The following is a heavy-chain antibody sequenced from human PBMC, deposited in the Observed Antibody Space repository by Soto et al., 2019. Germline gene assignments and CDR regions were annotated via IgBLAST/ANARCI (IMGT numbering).Heavy chain of an antibody. CDR2: IRRTGSPI. CDR1: GFTFSSYS. Sequence: GGSLRLSCAASGFTFSSYSMNWVRQAPGKGLEWVAYIRRTGSPIYYADSVKGRFTISRDDVKNSLYLQMNSLRAEDTAVYYNIPYPGPPDYWGLGTLVTVSS. V-gene: IGHV3-48*01. CDR3: IPYPGPPDY. J-gene: IGHJ4*02. D-gene: IGHD1-1*01.